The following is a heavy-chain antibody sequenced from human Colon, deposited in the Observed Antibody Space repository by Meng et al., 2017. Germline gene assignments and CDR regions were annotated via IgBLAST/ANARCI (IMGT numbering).Heavy chain of an antibody. CDR3: ARGAAVAGTFDY. CDR2: ITAANGNT. V-gene: IGHV1-3*01. Sequence: ASLKVSCKASGYTFTNYALHWVRQAPGQRPEWMGWITAANGNTQYSQKFQDRITIITDTSASTTYMELSSLKSEDTAVYYCARGAAVAGTFDYWGQGTLVTVSS. CDR1: GYTFTNYA. D-gene: IGHD6-19*01. J-gene: IGHJ4*02.